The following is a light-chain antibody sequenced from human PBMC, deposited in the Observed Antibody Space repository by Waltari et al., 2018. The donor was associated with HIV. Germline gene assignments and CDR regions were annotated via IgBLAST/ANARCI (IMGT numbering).Light chain of an antibody. CDR3: QQYNTFPYT. CDR2: QAS. CDR1: PTINNW. J-gene: IGKJ2*01. Sequence: DNQMTQSPSTLSASVGDGVTISCRASPTINNWLAWYQQKPGQAPKLLIYQASKLESGVPSRFRGTRSGTEFTLTISSLQPDDFATYYCQQYNTFPYTFGQGTKLEIK. V-gene: IGKV1-5*03.